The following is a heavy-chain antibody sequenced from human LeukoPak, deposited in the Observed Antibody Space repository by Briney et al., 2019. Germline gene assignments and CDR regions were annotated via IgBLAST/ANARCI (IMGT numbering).Heavy chain of an antibody. CDR3: AKRGVVIRVILVGFHKEAYYFDS. CDR2: ISGSGGST. Sequence: GGSLRLSCAVSGITLSNYGMSWVRQAPGKGLEWVAGISGSGGSTNYADSVKGRFPISRDNHKNTLYLQMNSLRADDTAVYFCAKRGVVIRVILVGFHKEAYYFDSWGQGALVTVSS. J-gene: IGHJ4*02. CDR1: GITLSNYG. V-gene: IGHV3-23*01. D-gene: IGHD3-22*01.